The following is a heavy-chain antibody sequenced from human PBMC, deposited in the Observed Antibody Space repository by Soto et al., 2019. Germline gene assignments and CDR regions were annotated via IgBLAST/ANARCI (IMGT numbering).Heavy chain of an antibody. CDR3: ATEQAARYY. D-gene: IGHD6-25*01. CDR1: GFTVSSYA. CDR2: ISGRGGST. J-gene: IGHJ4*02. Sequence: EVQLLESGGGLVQPGGSLRLSCAASGFTVSSYAMSWVRQAPGKGLEWVSAISGRGGSTYDADSVRGRFPISRDNSKNTLYLQMNSLRAEDTAVYYCATEQAARYYWGQGTLVTVSS. V-gene: IGHV3-23*01.